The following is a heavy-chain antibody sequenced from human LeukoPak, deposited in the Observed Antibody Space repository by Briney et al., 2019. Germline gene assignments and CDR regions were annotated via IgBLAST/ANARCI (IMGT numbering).Heavy chain of an antibody. CDR2: IIPIFGTA. Sequence: SVNVSCKASGGTFSSYAISWVRQAPGQGLEWMGGIIPIFGTANYAQKLQGRVTMTTDTSTSTAYMELRSLRSDDTAVYYCASVGYHYYFDYWGQGTLVTVSS. V-gene: IGHV1-69*05. D-gene: IGHD5-12*01. J-gene: IGHJ4*02. CDR3: ASVGYHYYFDY. CDR1: GGTFSSYA.